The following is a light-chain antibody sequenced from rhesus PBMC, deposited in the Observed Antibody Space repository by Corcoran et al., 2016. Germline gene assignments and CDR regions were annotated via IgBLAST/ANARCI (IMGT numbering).Light chain of an antibody. V-gene: IGKV1-22*01. Sequence: DLQMTQSPSSLSASVGDTVTITCRASQGISSWLAWYMQKPGKAPTLLIYKSSSLQSGVTSRFIGSGSGTDFTLTISSLQSEDFATDYCQQYSSRPYSFGQGTKVEIK. J-gene: IGKJ2*01. CDR2: KSS. CDR1: QGISSW. CDR3: QQYSSRPYS.